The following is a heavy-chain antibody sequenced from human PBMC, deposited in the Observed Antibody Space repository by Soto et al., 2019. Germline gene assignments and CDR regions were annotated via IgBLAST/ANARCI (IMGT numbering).Heavy chain of an antibody. CDR2: TRNKASSYTT. V-gene: IGHV3-72*01. CDR1: GFSFSDYY. CDR3: AREGSSSGPDYEY. Sequence: PGGSLRLSCAASGFSFSDYYINWVRQAPGKGLEWVGRTRNKASSYTTDYAAFVKGRFTISRDDSKNLIYPQMNSLKTEDTAVYYCAREGSSSGPDYEYWGQGTLVTVSS. J-gene: IGHJ4*02. D-gene: IGHD3-22*01.